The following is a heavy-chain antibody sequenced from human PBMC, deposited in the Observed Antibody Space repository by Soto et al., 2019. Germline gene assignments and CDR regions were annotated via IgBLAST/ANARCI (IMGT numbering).Heavy chain of an antibody. D-gene: IGHD6-19*01. V-gene: IGHV4-31*03. CDR2: FYSSGSI. Sequence: SETLSLTXFVSGYSISAGGYYWSWIRHHPGKGLEWIGSFYSSGSIIYNPSLRSRVSISGDTSSNQFSMSLTSVTAADTARYYCARMYSSGSGWFHPWGQGTLVTVSS. CDR3: ARMYSSGSGWFHP. J-gene: IGHJ5*02. CDR1: GYSISAGGYY.